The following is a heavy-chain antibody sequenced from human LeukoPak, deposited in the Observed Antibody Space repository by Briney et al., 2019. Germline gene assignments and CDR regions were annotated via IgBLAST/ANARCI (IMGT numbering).Heavy chain of an antibody. Sequence: PGRSLRLSCAASGFTFSSYAMHWVRQAPGKGLEWVAVISYDGSNKYYADSVKGRFTISRDNSKNTLYLQMNSLRAEDTAVYYCARATYYYDSSGYSLGYWGQGTLVTVYS. D-gene: IGHD3-22*01. V-gene: IGHV3-30-3*01. CDR2: ISYDGSNK. CDR3: ARATYYYDSSGYSLGY. J-gene: IGHJ4*02. CDR1: GFTFSSYA.